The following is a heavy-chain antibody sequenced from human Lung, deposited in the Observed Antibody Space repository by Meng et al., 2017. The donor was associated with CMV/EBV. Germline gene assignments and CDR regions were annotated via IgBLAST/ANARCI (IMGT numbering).Heavy chain of an antibody. CDR1: GYSFTSYW. J-gene: IGHJ5*02. Sequence: SXXGSGYSFTSYWIGWVRQMPGKGLEWMGSIYPVDSDTRYRPSFQGQVTISADKSLSTAYPQWSSLKASDTAMDYCARTVKYYYDSSGPDPWGQGTXVTVSS. D-gene: IGHD3-22*01. CDR3: ARTVKYYYDSSGPDP. V-gene: IGHV5-51*01. CDR2: IYPVDSDT.